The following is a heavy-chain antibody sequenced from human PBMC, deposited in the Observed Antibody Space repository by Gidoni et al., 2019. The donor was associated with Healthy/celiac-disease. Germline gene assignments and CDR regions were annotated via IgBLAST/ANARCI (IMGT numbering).Heavy chain of an antibody. CDR3: ARDLPRHLYFDY. V-gene: IGHV4-31*02. J-gene: IGHJ4*02. CDR2: ST. Sequence: STYYNPSLKSRVTISVDTSKNQFSLKLSSVTAADTAVYYCARDLPRHLYFDYWGQGTLVTVSS.